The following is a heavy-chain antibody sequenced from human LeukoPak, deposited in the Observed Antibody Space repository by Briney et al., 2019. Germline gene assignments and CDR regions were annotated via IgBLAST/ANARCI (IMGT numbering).Heavy chain of an antibody. J-gene: IGHJ4*02. CDR1: GFTFSTYT. CDR3: ARDSFADY. CDR2: ISTGSSYI. V-gene: IGHV3-21*01. D-gene: IGHD2/OR15-2a*01. Sequence: KPGGSLRLSCAASGFTFSTYTMNWVRQAPGKGLEWVSSISTGSSYIYYADSVRGRFTISRDNAKNSLYLQMNNLRAADTAVYYCARDSFADYWGQGTLVTVSS.